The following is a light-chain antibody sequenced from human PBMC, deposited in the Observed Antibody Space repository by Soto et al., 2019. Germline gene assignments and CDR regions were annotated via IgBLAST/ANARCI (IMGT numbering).Light chain of an antibody. V-gene: IGLV2-14*01. CDR3: SSFRTGSVVL. J-gene: IGLJ3*02. Sequence: QSVLTQPASVSGSPGQSVTISCTGTSSDVGGYNYVSWYQQHPGKAPKLVIYGVNYRPSGVSARFSGPKFQNTASLTISGLQAEDEADYYCSSFRTGSVVLFGGGTKLTFL. CDR1: SSDVGGYNY. CDR2: GVN.